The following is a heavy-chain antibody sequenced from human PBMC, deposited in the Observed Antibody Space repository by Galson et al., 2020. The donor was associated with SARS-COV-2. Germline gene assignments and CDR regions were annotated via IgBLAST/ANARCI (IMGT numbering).Heavy chain of an antibody. CDR2: MSHSGGP. CDR3: ASSQIVEFDY. Sequence: SETLSLTCSVSGVSITTYYWSWVRQPPGKGLEWVGFMSHSGGPKYNPSLESRVTISGDTFKNQFSLNLTSVTAADMAIYYCASSQIVEFDYWGQGILVTVSS. V-gene: IGHV4-4*09. J-gene: IGHJ4*02. D-gene: IGHD3-22*01. CDR1: GVSITTYY.